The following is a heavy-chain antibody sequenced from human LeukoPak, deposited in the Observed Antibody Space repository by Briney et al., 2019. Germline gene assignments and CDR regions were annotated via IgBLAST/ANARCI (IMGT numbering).Heavy chain of an antibody. CDR2: ISGSDDYT. CDR3: ARDLAWGAFDY. CDR1: GFTFSIYG. D-gene: IGHD7-27*01. V-gene: IGHV3-23*01. J-gene: IGHJ4*02. Sequence: PGGSLRLSCAASGFTFSIYGLTWVRQAPGKGLEWVSAISGSDDYTYYADSVKGRFTISRDNSKNTLSLQMNSLRVEDTAVYYCARDLAWGAFDYWGQGTLVTVSS.